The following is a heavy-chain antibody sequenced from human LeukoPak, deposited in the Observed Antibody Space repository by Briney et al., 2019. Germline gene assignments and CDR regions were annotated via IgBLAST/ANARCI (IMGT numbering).Heavy chain of an antibody. J-gene: IGHJ4*02. CDR1: GNSFSSYW. D-gene: IGHD5-12*01. V-gene: IGHV5-51*01. CDR2: IHPGDSDT. CDR3: ARHFGSGYDTGFDY. Sequence: GESLKISCKGFGNSFSSYWIGWVRQMPGKGLEWMGIIHPGDSDTRYSPSFQGQVTISADKSISTAYLQWSSLKASDTAIYYCARHFGSGYDTGFDYWGQGTLVTVSS.